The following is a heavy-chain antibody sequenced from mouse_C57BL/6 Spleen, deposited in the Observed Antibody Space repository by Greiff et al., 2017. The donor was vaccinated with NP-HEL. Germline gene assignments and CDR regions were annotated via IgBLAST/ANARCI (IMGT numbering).Heavy chain of an antibody. CDR1: GYSITSGYY. D-gene: IGHD2-2*01. CDR3: AREGGLRRRDEDY. J-gene: IGHJ2*01. Sequence: EVQLQESGPGLVKPSQSLSLTCSVAGYSITSGYYWNWIRQFPGNKLEWMGYISYDGSNNYNPSLKNRISITRDTSKNQFFLKLNSVTTEDTATYYCAREGGLRRRDEDYWGQGTTLTVSS. V-gene: IGHV3-6*01. CDR2: ISYDGSN.